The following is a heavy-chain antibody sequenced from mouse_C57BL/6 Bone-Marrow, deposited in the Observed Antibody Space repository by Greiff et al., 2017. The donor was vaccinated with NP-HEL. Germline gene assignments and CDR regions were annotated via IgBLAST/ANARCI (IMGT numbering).Heavy chain of an antibody. V-gene: IGHV1-75*01. D-gene: IGHD1-1*01. CDR1: GYTFTDYY. J-gene: IGHJ2*01. CDR2: IFPGSGST. CDR3: ARLITTVVAKDY. Sequence: QVQLKQSGPELVKPGASVKISCKASGYTFTDYYINWVKQRPGQGLEWIGWIFPGSGSTYYNEKFKGKATLTVDKSSSTAYMLLSSLTSEDSAVYFCARLITTVVAKDYWGKGTTLTVSS.